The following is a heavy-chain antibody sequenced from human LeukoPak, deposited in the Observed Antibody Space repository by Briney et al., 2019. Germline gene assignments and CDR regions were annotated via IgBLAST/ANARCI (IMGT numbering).Heavy chain of an antibody. CDR1: SGSISTSNYY. J-gene: IGHJ4*02. CDR2: IFYSGST. V-gene: IGHV4-39*07. D-gene: IGHD3-22*01. Sequence: SETLSLTCTVSSGSISTSNYYWGWVRQPPGKALEWIGNIFYSGSTYYNPSLKSRVTISVDTSKNQFSLKLSSVTAADTAVYYCARDDYYDSSGYYYEYYFDYWGQGTLVTVSS. CDR3: ARDDYYDSSGYYYEYYFDY.